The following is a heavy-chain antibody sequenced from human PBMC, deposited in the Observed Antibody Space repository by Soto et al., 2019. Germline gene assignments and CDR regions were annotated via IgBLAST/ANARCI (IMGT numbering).Heavy chain of an antibody. D-gene: IGHD3-3*01. V-gene: IGHV3-30*14. CDR3: ARGPLNYDPFDY. J-gene: IGHJ4*02. CDR2: ISYDGSNK. Sequence: QVQLVESGGGVVQPGRSLRLSCAASGFTFSSYAMHWVRQAPGKGLEWVAVISYDGSNKYYADSVKGRFTISRDNSKNTLYLQMNSLRAADTAIYYCARGPLNYDPFDYWGQGTLVTVSS. CDR1: GFTFSSYA.